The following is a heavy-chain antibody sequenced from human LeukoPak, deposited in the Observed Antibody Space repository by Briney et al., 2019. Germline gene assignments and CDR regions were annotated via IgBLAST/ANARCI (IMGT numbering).Heavy chain of an antibody. J-gene: IGHJ4*02. Sequence: GSLRLSCAASGFTVSSTYMSWVRQPPGKGLEWIGYIYYSGSTNYNPSLKSRVTISVDTSKNQFSLKLSSVTAADTAVYYCARHGQWLVLMSWGQGTLVTVSS. CDR2: IYYSGST. D-gene: IGHD6-19*01. CDR3: ARHGQWLVLMS. V-gene: IGHV4-59*08. CDR1: GFTVSSTY.